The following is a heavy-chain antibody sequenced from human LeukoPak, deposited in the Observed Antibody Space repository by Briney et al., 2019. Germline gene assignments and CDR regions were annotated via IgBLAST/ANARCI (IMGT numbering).Heavy chain of an antibody. CDR3: ARQYSSGWYAGGFDY. CDR2: IYYSGST. CDR1: GGSISSSSYY. D-gene: IGHD6-19*01. V-gene: IGHV4-39*01. Sequence: SETLSLTCTVSGGSISSSSYYWGWIRQPPGKGLEWIGSIYYSGSTYYNPSLKSRVTISVDTSKNQFSLKLSSVTAADTAVYYCARQYSSGWYAGGFDYWGQGTLVTVSS. J-gene: IGHJ4*02.